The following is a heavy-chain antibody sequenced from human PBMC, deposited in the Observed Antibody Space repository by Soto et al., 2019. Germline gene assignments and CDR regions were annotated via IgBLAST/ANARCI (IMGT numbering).Heavy chain of an antibody. J-gene: IGHJ4*02. V-gene: IGHV3-23*01. CDR2: ISGSGGST. D-gene: IGHD3-16*01. CDR1: GFTFSSYA. CDR3: ASSTYYDYIWGSYFPHYFDY. Sequence: GGSLRLSCAASGFTFSSYAMSWVRQAPGKGLEWVSAISGSGGSTYYADSVKGRFTISRDNSKNTLYLQMNSLRAEDTAVYYCASSTYYDYIWGSYFPHYFDYCGQGTLVTVSS.